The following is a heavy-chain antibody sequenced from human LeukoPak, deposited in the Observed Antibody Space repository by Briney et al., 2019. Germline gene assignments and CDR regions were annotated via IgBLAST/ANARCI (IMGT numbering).Heavy chain of an antibody. CDR3: AAPLLLCSGGGCYSDALDI. CDR1: GGSVSSGNYR. CDR2: SDHNRST. V-gene: IGHV4-61*01. Sequence: PSEILSLTCTVSGGSVSSGNYRWSWIRQAPGKGLEWIGPSDHNRSTNYNPSLKSRVAMSVDTSKNEFSLKLTSLTAADTAVYYCAAPLLLCSGGGCYSDALDIWGQGTMVTVSS. D-gene: IGHD2-15*01. J-gene: IGHJ3*02.